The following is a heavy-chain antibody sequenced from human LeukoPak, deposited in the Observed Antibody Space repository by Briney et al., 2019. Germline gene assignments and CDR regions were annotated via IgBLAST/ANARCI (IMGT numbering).Heavy chain of an antibody. CDR1: GFTFSSYE. D-gene: IGHD6-19*01. CDR3: ASQSGYSSGLDY. CDR2: ISSSGSTI. Sequence: GGSLRLSCAASGFTFSSYEMNWVRQAPGKGLEWVSYISSSGSTIYYADSVKGRFTISRDNAKNSLYLQMNSLRAEGTAVYYCASQSGYSSGLDYWGQGTLVTVSS. V-gene: IGHV3-48*03. J-gene: IGHJ4*02.